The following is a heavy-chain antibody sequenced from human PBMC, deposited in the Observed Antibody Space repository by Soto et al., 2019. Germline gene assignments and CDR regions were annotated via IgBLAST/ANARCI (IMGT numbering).Heavy chain of an antibody. CDR1: GSTFTSYY. Sequence: ASVKVSCQASGSTFTSYYMHWVRQAPGQGLEWMGIINPSGGSTSYAQKFQGRVTMTRDTSTSTVYMELSSLRSEDTAVYYCARDLRASSSWYGVKFYFDYWGQGTLVTVSS. J-gene: IGHJ4*02. V-gene: IGHV1-46*01. CDR2: INPSGGST. CDR3: ARDLRASSSWYGVKFYFDY. D-gene: IGHD6-13*01.